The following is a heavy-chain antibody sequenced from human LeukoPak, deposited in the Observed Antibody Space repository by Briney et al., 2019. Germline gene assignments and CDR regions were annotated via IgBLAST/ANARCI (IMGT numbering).Heavy chain of an antibody. V-gene: IGHV4-34*01. CDR2: IHYSGRI. CDR1: GGSFSGYY. Sequence: SETLSLTCAVYGGSFSGYYWTLIRQPPGKGLEWIGEIHYSGRINYNPSLKSRVTISADTSNNHFSLKMNSVTAADTAVYYCSRGTDAYKCGNSWGQGTLVTVPS. J-gene: IGHJ4*02. CDR3: SRGTDAYKCGNS. D-gene: IGHD5-24*01.